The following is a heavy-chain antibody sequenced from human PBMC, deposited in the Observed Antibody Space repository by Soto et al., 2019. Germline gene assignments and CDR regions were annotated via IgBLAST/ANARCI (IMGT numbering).Heavy chain of an antibody. CDR1: GFTFSSYW. V-gene: IGHV3-74*01. CDR3: ARELKLTGDNDAFDI. J-gene: IGHJ3*02. Sequence: GGSLRLSCAASGFTFSSYWMHWVRQAPGKGLVWVSRINSDGSSTSYADSVKGRFTISRDNAKNTLYLQMNSLRAEDTAVYYCARELKLTGDNDAFDIWGQGTMVTVSS. CDR2: INSDGSST. D-gene: IGHD7-27*01.